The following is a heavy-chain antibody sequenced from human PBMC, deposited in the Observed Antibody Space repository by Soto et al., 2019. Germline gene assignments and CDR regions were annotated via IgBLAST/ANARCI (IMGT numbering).Heavy chain of an antibody. CDR2: LSRSGGAT. V-gene: IGHV3-23*01. CDR3: AKGEMATIRNSFDP. J-gene: IGHJ5*02. CDR1: AFSLTSCS. D-gene: IGHD5-12*01. Sequence: GGSLRLSCVTSAFSLTSCSMSWVRQTPGKGLEWVSALSRSGGATYYADSVKGRFTISRDTSTNTLYLQMSNLRAEDTAIYYCAKGEMATIRNSFDPWGQGTLVTSPQ.